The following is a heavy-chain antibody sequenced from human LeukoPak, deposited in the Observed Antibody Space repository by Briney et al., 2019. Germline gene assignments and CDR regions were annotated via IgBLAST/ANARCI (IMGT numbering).Heavy chain of an antibody. Sequence: SGPTLVKPTQTLTLTCTFSGFSLSTSGVGVGWIRQPPGKALEWLALIYWDDDKRYSPSLKSRLTITKDTPKNQVVLTMTNMDPVDTATYYCAHSGGGQWLAFFDYWGQGTLVTVSS. D-gene: IGHD6-19*01. J-gene: IGHJ4*02. CDR2: IYWDDDK. CDR1: GFSLSTSGVG. CDR3: AHSGGGQWLAFFDY. V-gene: IGHV2-5*02.